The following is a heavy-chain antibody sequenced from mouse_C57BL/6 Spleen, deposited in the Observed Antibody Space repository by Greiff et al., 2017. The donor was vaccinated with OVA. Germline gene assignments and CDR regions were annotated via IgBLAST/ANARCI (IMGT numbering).Heavy chain of an antibody. D-gene: IGHD1-1*01. Sequence: VKLQQPGTELVKPGASVKLSCKASGYTFTSYWMHWVKQRPGQGLQWIGNINPSNGGTNYNEKFKSKATLTVDKSSSTAYMQLSSLTSEDSAVYYCARETTVVARGFAYWGQGTLVTVSA. CDR3: ARETTVVARGFAY. CDR2: INPSNGGT. CDR1: GYTFTSYW. V-gene: IGHV1-53*01. J-gene: IGHJ3*01.